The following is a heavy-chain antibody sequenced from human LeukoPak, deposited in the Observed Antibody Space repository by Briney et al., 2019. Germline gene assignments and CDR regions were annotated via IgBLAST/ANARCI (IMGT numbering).Heavy chain of an antibody. D-gene: IGHD6-13*01. CDR1: GGSISSYY. Sequence: SETLSLTCTVSGGSISSYYWSWIRQPPGKGLEWIGYIYYSGSTNYNPSLKSRVTISVDTSKNHFSLNLSSVTAADTAVYYRARGPKTAVTGYFDYWGQGTLVTVSS. V-gene: IGHV4-59*01. CDR3: ARGPKTAVTGYFDY. J-gene: IGHJ4*02. CDR2: IYYSGST.